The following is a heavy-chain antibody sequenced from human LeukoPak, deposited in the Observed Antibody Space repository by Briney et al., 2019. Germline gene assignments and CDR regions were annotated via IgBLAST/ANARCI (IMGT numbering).Heavy chain of an antibody. V-gene: IGHV3-33*01. D-gene: IGHD6-13*01. Sequence: SLRLSCAASGFRFSDHGMHWVRPAPGKGLEWVAVIWFDGSYKYYADSLEGRFTVSRDNSKYTVSLQMNSLSVEDTAVYYCARDLGITADGNYFDYWGQGTLVTVSS. J-gene: IGHJ4*02. CDR2: IWFDGSYK. CDR1: GFRFSDHG. CDR3: ARDLGITADGNYFDY.